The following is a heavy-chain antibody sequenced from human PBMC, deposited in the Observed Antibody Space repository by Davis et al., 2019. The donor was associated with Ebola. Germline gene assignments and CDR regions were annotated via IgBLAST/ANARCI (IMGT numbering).Heavy chain of an antibody. CDR3: ARFGEGGDYGDF. CDR2: IYPDDSDT. Sequence: GESLKISCKGSGYKFGGYWIGWVRQMPGKGLEWMGVIYPDDSDTRYNPSFQGQVTISADRSISTAYLQWISLKASDTARYYCARFGEGGDYGDFWGQGTPVTVSS. J-gene: IGHJ4*02. D-gene: IGHD4-17*01. V-gene: IGHV5-51*01. CDR1: GYKFGGYW.